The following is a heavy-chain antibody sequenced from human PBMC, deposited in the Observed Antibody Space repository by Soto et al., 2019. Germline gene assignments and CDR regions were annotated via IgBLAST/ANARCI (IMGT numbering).Heavy chain of an antibody. J-gene: IGHJ4*02. CDR3: ARSGSENDF. CDR1: GFTFSGYW. Sequence: EVQLVESGGGLVQPGGSLRLSCAASGFTFSGYWMSWVRQAPGKGLEWVANIKEDGSEKNYVDSVKGRFAISSDNAMNSLFLQMNSLSAEDTAVYFCARSGSENDFWGQGTLVTVSS. V-gene: IGHV3-7*03. CDR2: IKEDGSEK. D-gene: IGHD5-12*01.